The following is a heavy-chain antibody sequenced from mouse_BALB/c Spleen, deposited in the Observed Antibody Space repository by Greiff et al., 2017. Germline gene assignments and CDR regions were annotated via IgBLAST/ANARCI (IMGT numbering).Heavy chain of an antibody. V-gene: IGHV1S26*01. CDR1: GYTFTSYT. CDR2: INPSSGYT. D-gene: IGHD2-1*01. CDR3: ARFRGNYGWFAY. Sequence: QVQLQQPGAELVKPGASVKLSCKASGYTFTSYTMHWVKQRPGQGLEWIGYINPSSGYTNYNQKFKDKATLTADKSSSTAYMQLSSLTSEDSAVYYCARFRGNYGWFAYWGQGTLVTVSA. J-gene: IGHJ3*01.